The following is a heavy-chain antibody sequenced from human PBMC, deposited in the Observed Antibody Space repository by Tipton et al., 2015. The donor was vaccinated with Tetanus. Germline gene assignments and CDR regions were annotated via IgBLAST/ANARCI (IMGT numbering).Heavy chain of an antibody. CDR3: ARGRYDALWEGDLLYYHQYGMDV. CDR2: IHHSGLA. CDR1: GDSVSTGNFY. D-gene: IGHD1-26*01. V-gene: IGHV4-30-4*01. Sequence: TLSLTCTVSGDSVSTGNFYWSWIRQPPGKGLEWIAFIHHSGLAFSKPSLKSRVSISIDTSQNQFSLRLTSVTAADTAVYFCARGRYDALWEGDLLYYHQYGMDVWGQGTTVNVSS. J-gene: IGHJ6*02.